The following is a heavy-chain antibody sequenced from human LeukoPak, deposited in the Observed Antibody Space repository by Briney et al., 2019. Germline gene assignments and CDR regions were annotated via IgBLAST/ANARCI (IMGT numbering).Heavy chain of an antibody. CDR3: ARLNCGGDCYSSLVRFDY. Sequence: PGGSLRLSCAASGFTFSSYWMTWVRQAPGKGLEWVANIRQDGGEKYYADSVKGRFTVSRDNAKNSLYLQMSSLRAEDSAVYYCARLNCGGDCYSSLVRFDYWGQGTLVTVSS. V-gene: IGHV3-7*01. CDR1: GFTFSSYW. J-gene: IGHJ4*02. CDR2: IRQDGGEK. D-gene: IGHD2-21*02.